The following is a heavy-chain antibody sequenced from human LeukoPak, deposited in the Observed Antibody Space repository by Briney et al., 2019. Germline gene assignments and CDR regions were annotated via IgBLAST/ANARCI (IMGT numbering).Heavy chain of an antibody. CDR3: AGTRPYYYDSSGYYPFDY. Sequence: PSETLSLTCAVYGGSFSGYYWSWIRQPPGKGLEWIGEINHSGSTNYNPSLKSRVTISVDTSKNQFSLKLSSVTAADTAVYYCAGTRPYYYDSSGYYPFDYWGQGTLVTVSS. V-gene: IGHV4-34*01. J-gene: IGHJ4*02. D-gene: IGHD3-22*01. CDR1: GGSFSGYY. CDR2: INHSGST.